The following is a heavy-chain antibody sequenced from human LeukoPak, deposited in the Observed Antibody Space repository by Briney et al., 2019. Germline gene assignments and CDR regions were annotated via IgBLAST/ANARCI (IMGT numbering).Heavy chain of an antibody. CDR1: GFTFSGNW. D-gene: IGHD5-24*01. V-gene: IGHV3-7*01. CDR2: INPDGSQK. CDR3: AKLLGTATTYDS. J-gene: IGHJ4*02. Sequence: GGSLRLSCEASGFTFSGNWMSWVRQAPGKGLEWVASINPDGSQKLYVDSVKGRFTISRDNTKGSLYLQMNSLGAEDTAIYYCAKLLGTATTYDSWGQGTRVTVSS.